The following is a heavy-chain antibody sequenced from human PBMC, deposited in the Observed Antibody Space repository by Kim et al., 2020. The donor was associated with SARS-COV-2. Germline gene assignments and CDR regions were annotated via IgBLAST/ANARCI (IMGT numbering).Heavy chain of an antibody. V-gene: IGHV4-30-4*01. J-gene: IGHJ4*02. CDR1: GGPISSGDYY. CDR3: ARAKGGGGGCDY. CDR2: IYYSGST. Sequence: SETLSLTCTVSGGPISSGDYYWSWIRQPPGKGLEWIGYIYYSGSTYYNPPLKSRLTISVDMSKNQFSLKLRSVTAANTAVYYCARAKGGGGGCDYWGQGTLVTVSS. D-gene: IGHD2-15*01.